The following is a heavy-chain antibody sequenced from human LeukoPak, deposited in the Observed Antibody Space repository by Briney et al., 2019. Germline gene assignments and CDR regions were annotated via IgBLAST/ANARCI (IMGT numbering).Heavy chain of an antibody. CDR3: ARGGISPTNHPSFYYYMDV. CDR1: GYTFTSYG. CDR2: ISAYNGNT. V-gene: IGHV1-18*01. J-gene: IGHJ6*03. Sequence: ASVKVSCKASGYTFTSYGISWVRQAPGQGLEWMGWISAYNGNTNYAQKLQGRVTMTTDTSTSTAYMELRSLRSDDTAVYYCARGGISPTNHPSFYYYMDVWGKGTTVAVSS. D-gene: IGHD1-14*01.